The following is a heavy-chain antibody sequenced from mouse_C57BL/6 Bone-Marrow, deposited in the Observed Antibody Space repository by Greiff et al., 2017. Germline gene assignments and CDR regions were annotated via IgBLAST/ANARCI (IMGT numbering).Heavy chain of an antibody. V-gene: IGHV1-62-2*01. J-gene: IGHJ3*01. D-gene: IGHD2-5*01. Sequence: QVQLQQSGAELVKPGASVKLSCKASGYTFTESTIPWVKQRSGQGLEWIGWFYPGSGSIKYNEKFKDKATLTADKSSSTIYMELSRLTAEDSAFYFCARHEDKGLNNYSIYGGFAYWGQGTLVTVSA. CDR1: GYTFTEST. CDR2: FYPGSGSI. CDR3: ARHEDKGLNNYSIYGGFAY.